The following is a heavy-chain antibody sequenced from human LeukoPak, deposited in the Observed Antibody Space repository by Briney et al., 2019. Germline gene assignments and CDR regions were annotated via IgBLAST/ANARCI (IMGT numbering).Heavy chain of an antibody. CDR2: IYYSGST. V-gene: IGHV4-59*01. D-gene: IGHD6-6*01. CDR3: ARGGIAARRRGSFDY. Sequence: SETLSLTCAVYGGSFSGYYWSWIRQPPGKGLEWIGYIYYSGSTNYNPSLKSRVTISVDTSKNQFSLKLSSVTAADTAVYYCARGGIAARRRGSFDYWGQGTLVTVSS. J-gene: IGHJ4*02. CDR1: GGSFSGYY.